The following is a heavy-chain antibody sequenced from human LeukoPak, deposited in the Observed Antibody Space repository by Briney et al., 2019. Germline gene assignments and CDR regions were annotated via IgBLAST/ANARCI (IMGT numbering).Heavy chain of an antibody. D-gene: IGHD4-17*01. CDR1: GYSISTGYY. CDR3: ARLTGDYGDDY. V-gene: IGHV4-38-2*02. CDR2: IYHSGST. J-gene: IGHJ4*02. Sequence: SETLSLTCSVSGYSISTGYYWGWIRQPPGKGLEWIGSIYHSGSTYYNPSLKSRVTISIDTSQNQFSLRLTSVTAADTAVYSCARLTGDYGDDYWGQGTLVTVSS.